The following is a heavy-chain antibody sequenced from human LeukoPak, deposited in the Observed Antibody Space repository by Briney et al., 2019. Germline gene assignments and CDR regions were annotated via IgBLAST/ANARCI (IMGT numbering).Heavy chain of an antibody. J-gene: IGHJ4*02. V-gene: IGHV3-74*01. Sequence: PGGSLRLSCVGSGFTFSRYWLNWVRQAPGKGLVWVSRISPDGSATGHADSVKGRFTTSRDNAKNTLFLQMSSLRAEDTAVYYCTRDFDFSSAIWGQGTLVTVSS. CDR1: GFTFSRYW. CDR2: ISPDGSAT. CDR3: TRDFDFSSAI. D-gene: IGHD3-3*01.